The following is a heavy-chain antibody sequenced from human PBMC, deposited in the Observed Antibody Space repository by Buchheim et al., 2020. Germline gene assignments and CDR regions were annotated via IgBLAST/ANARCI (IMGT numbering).Heavy chain of an antibody. CDR1: GFTLSSYA. CDR3: AKAWLSRLRYFDWLFTLDY. Sequence: EVQLLESGGGLVQPGGSLRLSCAASGFTLSSYAMSWVRQAPGKGLEWVSAISGSGGSTYYADSVKGRFTISRDNSKNTLYLQMNSLRAEDTAVYYCAKAWLSRLRYFDWLFTLDYWGQGTL. V-gene: IGHV3-23*01. J-gene: IGHJ4*02. CDR2: ISGSGGST. D-gene: IGHD3-9*01.